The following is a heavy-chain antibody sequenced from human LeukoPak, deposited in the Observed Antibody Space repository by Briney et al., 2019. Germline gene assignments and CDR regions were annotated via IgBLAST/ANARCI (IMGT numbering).Heavy chain of an antibody. D-gene: IGHD3-16*01. Sequence: GASVKVSWKASGYIFTTYLIHWGRQAPGQGLELIGWINPNNGDTNYVQKFQRRRTMTRGKSLSTAYLEVSRPTSDDTAVYYCARAGTVMLLDYWGQGTLVTVSS. V-gene: IGHV1-2*02. CDR1: GYIFTTYL. CDR2: INPNNGDT. CDR3: ARAGTVMLLDY. J-gene: IGHJ4*02.